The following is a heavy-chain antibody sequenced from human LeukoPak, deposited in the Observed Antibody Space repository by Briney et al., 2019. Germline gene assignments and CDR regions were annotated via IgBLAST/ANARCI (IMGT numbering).Heavy chain of an antibody. CDR3: ARLSISPNGYSYGFVYFDY. Sequence: GGSLRLSCAASGFSFSSYSMNWVRQAPGKGLEWVSSISSSSSYMYYADSVTGRFTISRDNAKNSLYLQMNSLRAEDTAVYYCARLSISPNGYSYGFVYFDYWGQGTLVTVSS. CDR1: GFSFSSYS. V-gene: IGHV3-21*01. D-gene: IGHD5-18*01. J-gene: IGHJ4*02. CDR2: ISSSSSYM.